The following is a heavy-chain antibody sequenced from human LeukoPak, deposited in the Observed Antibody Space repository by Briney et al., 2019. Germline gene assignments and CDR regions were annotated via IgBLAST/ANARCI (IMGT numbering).Heavy chain of an antibody. CDR1: GGSISGSNW. J-gene: IGHJ4*02. Sequence: PSGTLSLTCAVSGGSISGSNWWSWVRQPPGKGLEWIGEIYHSGSTNYNPSLKSRVTISVDKSKNQFSLKLSSVTAADTAVYYCARDPQYDILTGYQYYFDYWGQGTLVTVSS. V-gene: IGHV4-4*02. CDR2: IYHSGST. CDR3: ARDPQYDILTGYQYYFDY. D-gene: IGHD3-9*01.